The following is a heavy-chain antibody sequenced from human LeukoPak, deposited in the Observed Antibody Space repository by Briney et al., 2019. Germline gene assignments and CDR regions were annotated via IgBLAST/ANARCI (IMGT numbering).Heavy chain of an antibody. CDR2: VSFDGNTT. J-gene: IGHJ4*02. D-gene: IGHD1/OR15-1a*01. Sequence: GGSLRLSCAASGFTFRNYAMYWVRQAPGGGLEWAAVVSFDGNTTFYSDSVKGRFAISRDNSKNTLYLEMNSLRPEDTAVYYCARFRAATTRFDYWGQGTLVTVSS. CDR3: ARFRAATTRFDY. CDR1: GFTFRNYA. V-gene: IGHV3-30*09.